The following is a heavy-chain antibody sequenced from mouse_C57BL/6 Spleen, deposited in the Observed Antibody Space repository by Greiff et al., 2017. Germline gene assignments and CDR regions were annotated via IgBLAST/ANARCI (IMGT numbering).Heavy chain of an antibody. V-gene: IGHV1-54*01. D-gene: IGHD1-1*01. CDR3: AREDYYGSSRSMDY. CDR2: INPGSGGT. Sequence: QVQLKQSGAELVRPGTSVKVSCKASGYAFTNYLIEWVKQRPGQGLEWIGVINPGSGGTNYNEKFKGKATLTADKSSSTAYMQLSSLTSEDSAVYFCAREDYYGSSRSMDYWGQGTSVTVSS. J-gene: IGHJ4*01. CDR1: GYAFTNYL.